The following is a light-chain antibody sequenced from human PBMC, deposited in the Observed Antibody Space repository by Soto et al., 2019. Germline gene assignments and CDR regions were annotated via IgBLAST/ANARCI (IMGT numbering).Light chain of an antibody. CDR2: WAS. CDR1: QSVLYSSNNKNY. CDR3: QQYFSTPLS. Sequence: DIVMTQSPDSLAVSLGERATINCKSSQSVLYSSNNKNYLAWYQQKPGQPPKLLIYWASTRESGVPDRFSGGGSGTDFTLTISSLQAEDVAVYYCQQYFSTPLSFAGGTKVEIK. J-gene: IGKJ4*01. V-gene: IGKV4-1*01.